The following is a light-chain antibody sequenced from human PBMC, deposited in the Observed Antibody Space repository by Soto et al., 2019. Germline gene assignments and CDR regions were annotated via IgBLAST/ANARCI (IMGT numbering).Light chain of an antibody. CDR1: QSISIY. CDR2: GAS. Sequence: IHMTQAASSLSASVGDRVTITCRASQSISIYLNWYQQKPGKAPKLLINGASSLQSGVPSRFSGSGSGADFTLTISSLQPEDFATYYCQQTYSTPWTFGQGTKVDIK. V-gene: IGKV1-39*01. CDR3: QQTYSTPWT. J-gene: IGKJ1*01.